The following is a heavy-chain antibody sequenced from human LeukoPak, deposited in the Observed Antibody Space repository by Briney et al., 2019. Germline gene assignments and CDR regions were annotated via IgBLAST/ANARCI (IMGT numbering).Heavy chain of an antibody. Sequence: SVKVSCKASGGTLSSYAISWVRQAPGQGLEWMGRIIPILGIANYAQKFQGRVTITADKSTSTAYMELSSLRSEDTAVYYCARGMVVVPAAPFDPWGQGTLVTVSS. D-gene: IGHD2-2*01. CDR2: IIPILGIA. J-gene: IGHJ5*02. V-gene: IGHV1-69*04. CDR1: GGTLSSYA. CDR3: ARGMVVVPAAPFDP.